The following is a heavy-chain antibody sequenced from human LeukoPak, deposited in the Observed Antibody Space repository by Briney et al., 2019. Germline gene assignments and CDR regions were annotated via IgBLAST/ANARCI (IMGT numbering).Heavy chain of an antibody. V-gene: IGHV3-23*01. Sequence: PGGSLRLSCAASGFTFSSYAMGWVRQAPGKGLEWVSAISGSGGSTYYADSVKGRFTISRDNSKNTLYLQMNSLRAEDTAVYYCAKYPNYYGSGSPPGGMDVWGQGTTVTVSS. D-gene: IGHD3-10*01. CDR1: GFTFSSYA. CDR3: AKYPNYYGSGSPPGGMDV. CDR2: ISGSGGST. J-gene: IGHJ6*02.